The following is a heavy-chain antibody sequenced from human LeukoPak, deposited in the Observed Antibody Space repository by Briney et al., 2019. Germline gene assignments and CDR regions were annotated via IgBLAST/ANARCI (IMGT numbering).Heavy chain of an antibody. V-gene: IGHV4-34*01. J-gene: IGHJ6*03. CDR1: GGSFSGYS. D-gene: IGHD4-23*01. CDR2: INHSGST. CDR3: ARAVRTVVFYYYYYYMDV. Sequence: SETLSLTCAVYGGSFSGYSWSWIRQPPGKGLEWIGEINHSGSTNYNPSLKSRVAISVDTSKNQFSLKLSSVTAADTAVHYCARAVRTVVFYYYYYYMDVWGKGTTVTVSS.